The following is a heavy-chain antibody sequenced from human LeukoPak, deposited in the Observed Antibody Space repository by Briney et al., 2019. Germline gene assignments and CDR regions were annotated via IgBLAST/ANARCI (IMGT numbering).Heavy chain of an antibody. CDR2: IKPDGSEK. CDR1: GITFSSNW. V-gene: IGHV3-7*01. Sequence: GGSLRLSCAAAGITFSSNWVSWVRQAPGKGLEWVANIKPDGSEKYYVDSVKGRFTIFRDNAKNSLYLQMNSLRAEDSAVYYCARDGCTSTSCYTRGDVWGKGTMVTVSS. CDR3: ARDGCTSTSCYTRGDV. D-gene: IGHD2-2*02. J-gene: IGHJ6*03.